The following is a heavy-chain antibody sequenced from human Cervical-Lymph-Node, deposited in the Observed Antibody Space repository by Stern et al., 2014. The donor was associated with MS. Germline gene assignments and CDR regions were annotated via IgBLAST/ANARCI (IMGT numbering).Heavy chain of an antibody. CDR1: GFTFSSYS. J-gene: IGHJ6*02. CDR2: ISSSSSTI. Sequence: EVQLEESGGGLVQPGGSLRLSCAASGFTFSSYSMNWVRQAPGKGLEWVSYISSSSSTIYYADSVKGRFTISRDNAKNSLYLQMNSLRDEDTAVYYCGGGHYYYYGMDVWGQGTTVTVSS. CDR3: GGGHYYYYGMDV. V-gene: IGHV3-48*02. D-gene: IGHD3-16*01.